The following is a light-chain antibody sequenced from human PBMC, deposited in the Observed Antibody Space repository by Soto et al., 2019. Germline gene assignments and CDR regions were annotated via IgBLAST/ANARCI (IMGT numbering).Light chain of an antibody. CDR1: QSVARN. CDR3: QQYGSSRRT. CDR2: AAS. V-gene: IGKV3-15*01. J-gene: IGKJ1*01. Sequence: EKVMTQSPATLSVSPGERATLSCRASQSVARNLAWYQQKPGQAPRLLIYAASTRATGTPARFSGSGSGTEFTLTISRLEPEDVAVYYCQQYGSSRRTFGRGTKVDI.